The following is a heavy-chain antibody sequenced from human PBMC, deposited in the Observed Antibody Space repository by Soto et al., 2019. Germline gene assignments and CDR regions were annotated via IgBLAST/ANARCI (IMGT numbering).Heavy chain of an antibody. CDR1: GFTFSSYA. CDR2: ISGSGDSA. Sequence: GGSLRLSCAASGFTFSSYAMNWVRQAPGKGLEWVSVISGSGDSAYYADSVKGRFAISRDRSKNRLSLQMNSLRVEDTAVYYCAKGPDGSGYYHNWFDSWGQGTLVTVSS. V-gene: IGHV3-23*01. D-gene: IGHD3-22*01. CDR3: AKGPDGSGYYHNWFDS. J-gene: IGHJ5*01.